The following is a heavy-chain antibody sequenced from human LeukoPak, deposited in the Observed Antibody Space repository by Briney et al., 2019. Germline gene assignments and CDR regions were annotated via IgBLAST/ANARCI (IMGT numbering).Heavy chain of an antibody. CDR2: ISGGGGST. CDR3: AKERTGGWPFDY. D-gene: IGHD6-19*01. J-gene: IGHJ4*02. V-gene: IGHV3-23*01. CDR1: GFTFSSYA. Sequence: GGSLRLSCAASGFTFSSYAMSWVRQAPGKGLEWVSAISGGGGSTYYAAFVQGRFSISRDTSKNTLYLQMNSLRAEDTAEYYCAKERTGGWPFDYWGQGTLVTVSS.